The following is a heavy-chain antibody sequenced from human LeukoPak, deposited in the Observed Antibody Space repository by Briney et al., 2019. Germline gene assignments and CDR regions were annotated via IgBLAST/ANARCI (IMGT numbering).Heavy chain of an antibody. Sequence: GASVKVSCKASGYIFISYYMHWVRQAPGQGLEWMGIINCAGGSTRYAQKFQGRVTMTRDTSTSTVYMELSSLRSEGTAVYYCAREGELLGAFDIWGQGTMVTVSS. CDR2: INCAGGST. CDR3: AREGELLGAFDI. D-gene: IGHD1-7*01. CDR1: GYIFISYY. J-gene: IGHJ3*02. V-gene: IGHV1-46*01.